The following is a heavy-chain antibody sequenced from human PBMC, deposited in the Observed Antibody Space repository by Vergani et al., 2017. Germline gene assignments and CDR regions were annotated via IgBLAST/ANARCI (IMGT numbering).Heavy chain of an antibody. J-gene: IGHJ3*02. V-gene: IGHV4-39*07. CDR1: GGSISSSSYY. CDR3: ARVALVLSAFDI. Sequence: QLQLQESGPGLVKPSETLSLTCTVSGGSISSSSYYWGWIRQPPGKGLEWIGSIYYSGSTYYNPSLKSRVTISVDRSKNQFSLKLSSVTAADTAVYYCARVALVLSAFDIWGQGTMVTVSS. D-gene: IGHD2-8*02. CDR2: IYYSGST.